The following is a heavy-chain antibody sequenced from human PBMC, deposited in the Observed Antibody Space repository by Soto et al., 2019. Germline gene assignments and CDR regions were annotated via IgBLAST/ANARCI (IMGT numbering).Heavy chain of an antibody. V-gene: IGHV3-30*18. CDR1: GFTFSSYG. CDR2: ISYDGSNK. J-gene: IGHJ6*02. D-gene: IGHD3-22*01. CDR3: AKDISYDSSGYYYYYYYGMDV. Sequence: LRLSCAASGFTFSSYGMHWVRQAPGKGLEWVAVISYDGSNKYYADSVKGRFTISRDNSKNTLYLQMNSLRAEDTAVYYCAKDISYDSSGYYYYYYYGMDVWGQGTTVTVS.